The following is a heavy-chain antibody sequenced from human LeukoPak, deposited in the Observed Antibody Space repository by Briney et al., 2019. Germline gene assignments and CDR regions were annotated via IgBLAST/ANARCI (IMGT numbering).Heavy chain of an antibody. J-gene: IGHJ6*02. Sequence: GGSLRLSCAASGFTVSTNYMSWVRQAPGKGLEWVAVISYDGSNKYYADSVKGRFTISRDNSKNTLYLQMNSLRAEDTAVYYCTKDRVAAYHYYGMDVWGQGTTVTVSS. CDR1: GFTVSTNY. D-gene: IGHD6-13*01. CDR2: ISYDGSNK. CDR3: TKDRVAAYHYYGMDV. V-gene: IGHV3-30*18.